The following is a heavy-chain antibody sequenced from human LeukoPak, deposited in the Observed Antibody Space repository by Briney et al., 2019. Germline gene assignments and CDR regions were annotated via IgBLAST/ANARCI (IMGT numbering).Heavy chain of an antibody. CDR1: GFTFSNAW. CDR3: TTDASYSGSYY. Sequence: GGSLRLSCAASGFTFSNAWMSWVRQAPGKGLEWVGRIKSKTDGGTTGYAAPVKGRFTISRDDSKNTLYLQMNSLKTEDTAVYYCTTDASYSGSYYWGQGTLVTVSS. CDR2: IKSKTDGGTT. D-gene: IGHD1-26*01. V-gene: IGHV3-15*01. J-gene: IGHJ4*02.